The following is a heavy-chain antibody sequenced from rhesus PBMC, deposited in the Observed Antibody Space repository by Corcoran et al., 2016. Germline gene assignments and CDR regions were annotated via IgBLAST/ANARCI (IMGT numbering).Heavy chain of an antibody. J-gene: IGHJ4*01. CDR2: IYGSTTST. D-gene: IGHD1-1-1*01. CDR1: GGSISDSYR. V-gene: IGHV4S10*01. Sequence: QVQLQESGPGVVKPSETLSLTCAVPGGSISDSYRWSWIRQPPGKGLEWIGSIYGSTTSTNYHPSLKIRVTISKDTSNNQFSLKLISVTAADTAVYYFAREVVAGTISDWGQGVLVTVSS. CDR3: AREVVAGTISD.